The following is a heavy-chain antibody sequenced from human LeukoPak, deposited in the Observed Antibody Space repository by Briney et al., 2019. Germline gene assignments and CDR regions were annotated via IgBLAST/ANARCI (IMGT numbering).Heavy chain of an antibody. Sequence: NPSETLSLTCSVSGGSISSYYWSWIRQPPGKGLEWIGYIYHSGSTVYNPSLKSRVTISVDTSKNQFSLKLSSATAADTAVYYCAGGFSSWPDYYYYYYYMDVWGKGTTVTVSS. CDR2: IYHSGST. CDR3: AGGFSSWPDYYYYYYYMDV. V-gene: IGHV4-59*01. D-gene: IGHD6-13*01. J-gene: IGHJ6*03. CDR1: GGSISSYY.